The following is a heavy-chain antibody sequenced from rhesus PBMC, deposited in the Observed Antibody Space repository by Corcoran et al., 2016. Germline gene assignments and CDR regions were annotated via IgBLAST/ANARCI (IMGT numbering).Heavy chain of an antibody. D-gene: IGHD2-21*01. J-gene: IGHJ4*01. Sequence: QVTLKESGPALVKPTQTLTLTCTFSGFSLSTSGMRGSWIRQPPGKALEWLARIDWDDDKSCSTSLKSRLTISKDTSKNQVVLTITNMDPVDTGTYYCARSMVVGSFDYWGQGVLVTVSS. CDR2: IDWDDDK. V-gene: IGHV2S2*01. CDR3: ARSMVVGSFDY. CDR1: GFSLSTSGMR.